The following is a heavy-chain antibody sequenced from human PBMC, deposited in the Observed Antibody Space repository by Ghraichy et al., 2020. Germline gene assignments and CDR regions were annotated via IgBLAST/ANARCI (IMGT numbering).Heavy chain of an antibody. CDR3: ARHIYDSGVHYYVGYFDW. CDR1: GFSFSGYS. CDR2: ISTSGTAT. J-gene: IGHJ4*02. V-gene: IGHV3-48*03. Sequence: GESLNISCVASGFSFSGYSMNWVRQTPGKGLEWVSFISTSGTATYYTDSVKGRFTISRDNVENSLYLQMNSLRDEDTAIYYCARHIYDSGVHYYVGYFDWWGQGTPVTVSS. D-gene: IGHD3-22*01.